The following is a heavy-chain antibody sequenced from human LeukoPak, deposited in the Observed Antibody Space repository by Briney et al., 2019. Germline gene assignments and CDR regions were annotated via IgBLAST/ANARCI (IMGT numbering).Heavy chain of an antibody. V-gene: IGHV1-46*01. CDR3: ARVDDYGGNSVGY. D-gene: IGHD4-23*01. Sequence: ASVKVSCKASGYSFTTYYMHWMRQALGQGLEWMGTMNPRGGSTNYAQKFQGRVTMIRDPSTSTVYMELSSLRFEDTAVYYCARVDDYGGNSVGYWGQGTLVTVSS. J-gene: IGHJ4*02. CDR1: GYSFTTYY. CDR2: MNPRGGST.